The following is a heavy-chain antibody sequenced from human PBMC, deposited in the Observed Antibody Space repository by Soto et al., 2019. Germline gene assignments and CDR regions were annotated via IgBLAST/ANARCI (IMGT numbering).Heavy chain of an antibody. CDR2: ISWDGGST. CDR1: GFTFDDYT. Sequence: PGGSLRLSCAASGFTFDDYTMHWVRQAPGKGLEWVSLISWDGGSTYYADSVKGRFTISRDNSKNSLYLQMNSLRTEDTALYYCAKDTARFLEWSTMDVWGQGTTVTVSS. CDR3: AKDTARFLEWSTMDV. J-gene: IGHJ6*02. V-gene: IGHV3-43*01. D-gene: IGHD3-3*01.